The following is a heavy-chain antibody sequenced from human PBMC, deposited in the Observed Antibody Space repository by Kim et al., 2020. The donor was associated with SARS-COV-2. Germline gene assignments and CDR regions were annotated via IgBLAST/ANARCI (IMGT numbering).Heavy chain of an antibody. CDR3: ARDATLTSYDSSGPEVGMDV. Sequence: GGSLRLSCAASGFTVSSNYMSWVRQAPGKGLEWVSVIYSGGSTYYADSVKGRFTISRDNSKNTLYLQMNSLRAEDTAVYYCARDATLTSYDSSGPEVGMDVWGQGTTVTVSS. V-gene: IGHV3-53*01. CDR1: GFTVSSNY. J-gene: IGHJ6*02. D-gene: IGHD3-22*01. CDR2: IYSGGST.